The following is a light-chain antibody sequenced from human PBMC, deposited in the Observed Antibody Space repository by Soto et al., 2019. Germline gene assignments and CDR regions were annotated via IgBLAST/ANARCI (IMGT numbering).Light chain of an antibody. CDR3: QQFYSTPIT. V-gene: IGKV1-13*02. Sequence: AIQLTQSPSSLSAFIGDRVTITCRASQGINRALNWYQQRPGKAPKLLIYDASTLRSGVPSRFSGRGSGTDFTLTISSLQPEDFATYYCQQFYSTPITLGQGTRVQIK. J-gene: IGKJ5*01. CDR2: DAS. CDR1: QGINRA.